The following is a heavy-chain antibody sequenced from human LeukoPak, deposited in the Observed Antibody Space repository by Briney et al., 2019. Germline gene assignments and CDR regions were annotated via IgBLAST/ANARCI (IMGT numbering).Heavy chain of an antibody. Sequence: GGSLRLSCAAPGFAFSSYAMSWVRQAPGKGLDWVSAITGSGGSTYYADSVKGRFTISRDNSKNTLYLQMNSLRAEDTAVYYCAKDRVAGKGLDAFDIWGQGTMVTVSS. V-gene: IGHV3-23*01. CDR1: GFAFSSYA. J-gene: IGHJ3*02. CDR3: AKDRVAGKGLDAFDI. CDR2: ITGSGGST. D-gene: IGHD2-15*01.